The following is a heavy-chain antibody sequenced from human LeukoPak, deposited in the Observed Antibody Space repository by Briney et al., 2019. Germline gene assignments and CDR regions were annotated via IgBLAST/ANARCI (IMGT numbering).Heavy chain of an antibody. D-gene: IGHD1-26*01. V-gene: IGHV4-59*01. J-gene: IGHJ6*03. Sequence: PSETLSLTCTVSGGSITNYYWTWIRQPPGEGLEWIGHVSFSGTTNYDPSLKSRVTISLDTSNSQFSLRLTSVTAADTAVYYCARISPSSGTYWGTLYYYIDVWGKGTTITVSS. CDR3: ARISPSSGTYWGTLYYYIDV. CDR2: VSFSGTT. CDR1: GGSITNYY.